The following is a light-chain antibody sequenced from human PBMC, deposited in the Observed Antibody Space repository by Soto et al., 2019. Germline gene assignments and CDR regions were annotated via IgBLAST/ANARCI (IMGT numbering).Light chain of an antibody. J-gene: IGKJ4*02. CDR3: QQSYSTPFT. CDR1: QSISSY. V-gene: IGKV1-39*01. Sequence: DIQMTQSPSSLSASVGDRVTITYRASQSISSYLNGYQQKPGKAPKLLIYAASSLQSGVPSRFSGSGSGTDFTLTISSLQPEDFATYYCQQSYSTPFTLGGGTKVEIK. CDR2: AAS.